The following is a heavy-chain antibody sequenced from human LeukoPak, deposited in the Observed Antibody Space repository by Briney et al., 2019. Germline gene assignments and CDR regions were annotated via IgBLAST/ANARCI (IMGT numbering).Heavy chain of an antibody. J-gene: IGHJ4*02. V-gene: IGHV4-59*11. D-gene: IGHD3-3*01. CDR1: GGSISSHY. CDR3: ARWRELFWSGYYYFDY. CDR2: IYYSGST. Sequence: PSETLSLTCTVSGGSISSHYWSWIRQPPGKGLEWIGYIYYSGSTNYNPSLESRVTISVDTSKNQFSLKLSSVTAADTAVYYCARWRELFWSGYYYFDYWGQGTLVTVSS.